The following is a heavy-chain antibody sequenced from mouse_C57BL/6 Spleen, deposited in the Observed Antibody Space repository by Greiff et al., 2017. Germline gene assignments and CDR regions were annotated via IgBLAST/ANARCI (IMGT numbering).Heavy chain of an antibody. D-gene: IGHD1-1*01. V-gene: IGHV2-4*01. CDR1: GFSLTSYG. CDR3: AKGGLFYYGSSGWYFDV. CDR2: IWSGGST. J-gene: IGHJ1*03. Sequence: VQRVESGPGLVQPSQSLSITCTVSGFSLTSYGVHWVRQPPGKGLEWLGVIWSGGSTDYNAAFISRLSISKENSKSQVFFKMNSLQADDTAIYYCAKGGLFYYGSSGWYFDVWGTGTTVTVSS.